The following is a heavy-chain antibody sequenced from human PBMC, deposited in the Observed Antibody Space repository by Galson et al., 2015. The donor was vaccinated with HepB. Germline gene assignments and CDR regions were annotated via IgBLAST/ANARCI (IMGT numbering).Heavy chain of an antibody. CDR1: GSRFSNSG. Sequence: SLRLSCAGSGSRFSNSGIHWVRQAPGKGLEWVAVIQYDGSIKAYADSVKGRFTVSRDNSKNTVFLEMNTLGAEDTAVYYYAREGSRIVFHAFDIWGQGTMVTVSS. CDR2: IQYDGSIK. CDR3: AREGSRIVFHAFDI. D-gene: IGHD2-15*01. V-gene: IGHV3-33*01. J-gene: IGHJ3*02.